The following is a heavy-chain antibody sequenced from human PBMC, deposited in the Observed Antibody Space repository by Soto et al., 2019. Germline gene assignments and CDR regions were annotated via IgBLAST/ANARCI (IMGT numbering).Heavy chain of an antibody. J-gene: IGHJ4*02. CDR2: IIPAFAMP. Sequence: QVQLVHSGAGVKKPGSSVKLSCTASGGSLSTYTISWVRQAPRQGLEWLGRIIPAFAMPNHARKFQGRVTITADKSTDTAYMEMTRLTSEDTAVYFCTFDVNTGVVYFDLWGQGTLLTVSS. CDR3: TFDVNTGVVYFDL. D-gene: IGHD5-18*01. CDR1: GGSLSTYT. V-gene: IGHV1-69*02.